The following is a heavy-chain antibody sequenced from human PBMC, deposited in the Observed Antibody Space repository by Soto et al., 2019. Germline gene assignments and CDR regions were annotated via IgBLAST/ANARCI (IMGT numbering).Heavy chain of an antibody. Sequence: GASVKVSCKASGYTFTVYYMHWVRQAPAQGLEWMGWINPKSGGTMYPQKFQGRVTMTWDTSISTAYMALTRLRSDATAVYYCARDLAKGGGSAGFDYWGQGTLVTVSS. CDR3: ARDLAKGGGSAGFDY. J-gene: IGHJ4*02. V-gene: IGHV1-2*02. D-gene: IGHD1-26*01. CDR2: INPKSGGT. CDR1: GYTFTVYY.